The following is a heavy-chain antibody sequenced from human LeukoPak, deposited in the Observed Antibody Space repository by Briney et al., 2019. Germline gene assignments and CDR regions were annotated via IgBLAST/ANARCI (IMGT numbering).Heavy chain of an antibody. Sequence: GGSLRLSXAASGFTFDDYGMSWVCQAPGKGLEWVSGINWNGGSTCYADSVKGRFTISRDNAKNSLYLQMNSLRAEDTALYYCARDTYYYDGSGYYPFDYWGQGTLVTVSS. CDR3: ARDTYYYDGSGYYPFDY. CDR1: GFTFDDYG. V-gene: IGHV3-20*04. D-gene: IGHD3-22*01. J-gene: IGHJ4*02. CDR2: INWNGGST.